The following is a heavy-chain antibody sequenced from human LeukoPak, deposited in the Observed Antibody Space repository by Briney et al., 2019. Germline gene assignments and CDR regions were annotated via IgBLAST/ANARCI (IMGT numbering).Heavy chain of an antibody. V-gene: IGHV3-23*01. CDR1: RFTFSSYA. CDR2: LSGSGGSP. J-gene: IGHJ4*02. CDR3: ANALGGGNTWYYFDC. Sequence: GGSLRLSCAASRFTFSSYAMSWVRQAPGKGLEWVSSLSGSGGSPSYANSVKGRFTISRDNSKNTLYLQMNSLRAEDTAVYYCANALGGGNTWYYFDCWGQGTLVTVSS. D-gene: IGHD6-13*01.